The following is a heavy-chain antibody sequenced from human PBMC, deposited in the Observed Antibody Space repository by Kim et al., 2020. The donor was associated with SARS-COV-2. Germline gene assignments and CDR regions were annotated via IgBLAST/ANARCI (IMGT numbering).Heavy chain of an antibody. CDR3: ASEFM. J-gene: IGHJ4*02. Sequence: RINTDGITRYADSVNGRFTISRDTVENTLYLQMNSLRAEDTAMYYCASEFMWGQGTLLTVSS. CDR2: INTDGIT. V-gene: IGHV3-74*01.